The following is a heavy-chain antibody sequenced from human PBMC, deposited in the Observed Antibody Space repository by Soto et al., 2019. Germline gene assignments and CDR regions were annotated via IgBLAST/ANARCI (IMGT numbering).Heavy chain of an antibody. CDR1: GYTFSHYG. CDR2: ISAYNGNR. CDR3: ARGGQECSNSGCGYIYDGMDV. D-gene: IGHD1-26*01. J-gene: IGHJ6*02. V-gene: IGHV1-18*01. Sequence: ASVKVSCKASGYTFSHYGIGWVRQAPGQGLEWMGWISAYNGNRHFAEGLRGRITMTTNTTTSTADMELRSLSSDDTAVYYCARGGQECSNSGCGYIYDGMDVWGQGTTVTVSS.